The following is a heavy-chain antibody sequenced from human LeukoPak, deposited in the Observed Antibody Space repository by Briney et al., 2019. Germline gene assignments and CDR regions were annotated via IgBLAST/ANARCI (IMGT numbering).Heavy chain of an antibody. Sequence: GSLRLSCAASGFTFSSYGMHWVRQAPGKGLEWVAFIRYDGSNKYYADSVKGRFTISRDNSKNTLYLQMNSLRAEDTAVYYCAKDRSGSYSQGLDYWGQGTLVTVSS. CDR2: IRYDGSNK. CDR3: AKDRSGSYSQGLDY. CDR1: GFTFSSYG. V-gene: IGHV3-30*02. D-gene: IGHD1-26*01. J-gene: IGHJ4*02.